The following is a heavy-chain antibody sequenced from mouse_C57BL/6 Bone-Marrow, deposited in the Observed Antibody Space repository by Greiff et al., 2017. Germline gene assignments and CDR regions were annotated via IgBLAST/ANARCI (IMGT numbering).Heavy chain of an antibody. CDR3: ARLEFDGSSGDWYFDV. Sequence: QVQLKESGPELVKPGASVKLSCTASGYTFTSYDINWVKQRPGQGLEWIGWIYPRDGSTKYNEKFKGKVTLTVDTSSSTAYMELHSLTSEYSAVYFCARLEFDGSSGDWYFDVWGTGTTVTVSS. CDR1: GYTFTSYD. V-gene: IGHV1-85*01. J-gene: IGHJ1*03. D-gene: IGHD1-1*01. CDR2: IYPRDGST.